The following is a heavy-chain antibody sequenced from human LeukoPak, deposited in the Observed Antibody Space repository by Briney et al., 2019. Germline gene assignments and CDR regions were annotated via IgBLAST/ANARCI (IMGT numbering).Heavy chain of an antibody. CDR3: ARVGYCSSTSCYHRRTFDY. CDR2: INSDGSST. J-gene: IGHJ4*02. Sequence: SGGSLRLSCAASGFTFSSYWMHWVRQAPGKGLVWVSRINSDGSSTSYADSVKGRFTISRDNAKNTLYLQMNSLRAEDTAVYYCARVGYCSSTSCYHRRTFDYWGQGTLVTVSS. CDR1: GFTFSSYW. V-gene: IGHV3-74*01. D-gene: IGHD2-2*01.